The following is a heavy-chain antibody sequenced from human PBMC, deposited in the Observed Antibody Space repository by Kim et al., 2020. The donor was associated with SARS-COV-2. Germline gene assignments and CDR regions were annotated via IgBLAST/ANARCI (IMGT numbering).Heavy chain of an antibody. D-gene: IGHD3-22*01. Sequence: DSVKGRFTISRDNSKNTLYLQMNSLRAEETAVYYCAEGYYYDSSGSGFDYWGQGTLVTVSS. CDR3: AEGYYYDSSGSGFDY. V-gene: IGHV3-33*06. J-gene: IGHJ4*02.